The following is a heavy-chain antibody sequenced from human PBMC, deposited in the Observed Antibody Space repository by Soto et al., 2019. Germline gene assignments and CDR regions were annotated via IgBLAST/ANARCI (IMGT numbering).Heavy chain of an antibody. V-gene: IGHV3-33*01. Sequence: LRLSCAASGFTFSSYGMHWVRQAPGKGPEWVAVIWYDGSNKYYADSVKGRFTISRDNSKNTLYLQMNSLRAEDTAVYYCAREGGGYSYPQYYGMDVWGQGTTVTVSS. D-gene: IGHD5-18*01. J-gene: IGHJ6*02. CDR3: AREGGGYSYPQYYGMDV. CDR1: GFTFSSYG. CDR2: IWYDGSNK.